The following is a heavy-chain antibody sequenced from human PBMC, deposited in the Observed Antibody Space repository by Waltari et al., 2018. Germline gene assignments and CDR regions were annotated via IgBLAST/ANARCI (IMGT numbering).Heavy chain of an antibody. Sequence: QLQLQESGPGLVKPSETLSLTCTVSGGSISSSSYYWGWIRQPPGKGLEWIGRIYYSGSTSYNPSLKSRVTISVDTSKNQFSLKLSSVTAADTAVYYCARGRGVIAAAGYYFDYWGQGTLVTVSS. V-gene: IGHV4-39*07. CDR2: IYYSGST. J-gene: IGHJ4*02. CDR3: ARGRGVIAAAGYYFDY. D-gene: IGHD6-13*01. CDR1: GGSISSSSYY.